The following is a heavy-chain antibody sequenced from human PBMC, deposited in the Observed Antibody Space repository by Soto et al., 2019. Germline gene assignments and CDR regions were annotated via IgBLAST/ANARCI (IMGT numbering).Heavy chain of an antibody. Sequence: QVQLVQSGAEVKKPGASVKVSCKASGYTFTSYGISWVRQAPGQGLEWMGWISAYNGNTNYAQKSKGRSTMPEDTSTRTAYMKPRSLRSDDTAVYNCARDRAGKYDIFTGDREYFQQWGQGTLVTVSS. V-gene: IGHV1-18*01. D-gene: IGHD3-9*01. J-gene: IGHJ1*01. CDR2: ISAYNGNT. CDR1: GYTFTSYG. CDR3: ARDRAGKYDIFTGDREYFQQ.